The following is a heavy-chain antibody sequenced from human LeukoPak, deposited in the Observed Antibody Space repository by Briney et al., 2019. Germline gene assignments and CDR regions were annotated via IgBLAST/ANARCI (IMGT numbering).Heavy chain of an antibody. CDR2: IYYTRST. D-gene: IGHD3-22*01. Sequence: SETLSLTCTVSGGSISSYYWSWIWQPPGKGLEWIGSIYYTRSTYYNPSLKSRVTISVDTSKNQFSLKLTSVTAADTAVYYCARGVTMIVVVIHDWYFDLWGRGTLVTVSA. CDR3: ARGVTMIVVVIHDWYFDL. V-gene: IGHV4-59*05. J-gene: IGHJ2*01. CDR1: GGSISSYY.